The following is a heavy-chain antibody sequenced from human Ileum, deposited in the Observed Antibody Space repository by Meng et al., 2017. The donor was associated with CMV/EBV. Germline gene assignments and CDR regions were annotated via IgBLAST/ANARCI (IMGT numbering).Heavy chain of an antibody. Sequence: GESLKISCTASGFTFGDYAMSWVRQAPGKGLEWVSSISSSSSYIYYADSVKGRFTISRDNAKNSLYLQMNSLRVEDTAVYYCARVRNWGHTYYYYGMDVWGQGTTVTVSS. CDR3: ARVRNWGHTYYYYGMDV. CDR2: ISSSSSYI. J-gene: IGHJ6*02. CDR1: GFTFGDYA. D-gene: IGHD7-27*01. V-gene: IGHV3-21*01.